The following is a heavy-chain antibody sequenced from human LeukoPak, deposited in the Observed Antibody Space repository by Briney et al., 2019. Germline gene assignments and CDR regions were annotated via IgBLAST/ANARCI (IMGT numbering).Heavy chain of an antibody. V-gene: IGHV3-30*02. CDR3: AKGTYYYDSSGYLPFDY. Sequence: GGSLRLSCAASGFTFSNYGIHWVRQAPGKGLEWVTFIRFDGNNKYHADSVKGRFTISRDNSKNTLYLQMNSLRAEDTAVYYCAKGTYYYDSSGYLPFDYWGQGTLVTVSS. D-gene: IGHD3-22*01. CDR2: IRFDGNNK. J-gene: IGHJ4*02. CDR1: GFTFSNYG.